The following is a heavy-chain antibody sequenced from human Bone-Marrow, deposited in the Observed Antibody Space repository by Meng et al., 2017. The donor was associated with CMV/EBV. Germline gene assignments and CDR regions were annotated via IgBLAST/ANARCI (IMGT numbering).Heavy chain of an antibody. CDR2: FYYSGST. D-gene: IGHD2-2*01. J-gene: IGHJ4*02. V-gene: IGHV4-39*07. Sequence: SETLCLTCTVSGVSISSSSYYWGWIGQPPGKELEWIMRFYYSGSTYSNPSLKSLVTISVDSSKNQFSLKLSSVTAADTAVYYCGREGCSSTSCTAYYFDYWGQGTLVTVSS. CDR3: GREGCSSTSCTAYYFDY. CDR1: GVSISSSSYY.